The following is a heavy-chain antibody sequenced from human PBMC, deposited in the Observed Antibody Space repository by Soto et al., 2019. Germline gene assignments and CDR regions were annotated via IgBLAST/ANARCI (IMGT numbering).Heavy chain of an antibody. CDR1: GFTFSDYQ. CDR3: ARDLGYYASSGYFDY. Sequence: GGSLRLSCAASGFTFSDYQMSWIRQAPGKGLEWVSYISSSGDITYYADSVKGRFTISRDNAKNSLYLQMNSLRAEDTAVYYCARDLGYYASSGYFDYWGQGTLVTVSS. D-gene: IGHD3-22*01. J-gene: IGHJ4*02. V-gene: IGHV3-11*01. CDR2: ISSSGDIT.